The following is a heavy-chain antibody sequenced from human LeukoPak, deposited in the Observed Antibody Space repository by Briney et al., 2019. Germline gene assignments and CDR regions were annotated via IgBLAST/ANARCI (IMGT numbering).Heavy chain of an antibody. CDR2: ISSSSSTI. Sequence: GGSLRLSCAASGFTFSSYSMNWVRQAPGKGLEWVSYISSSSSTIYYADSVKGRFTISRDNAMNSLYLQMNSLRAEDTAVYYCARIGSGWDGDYWGQGTLVTVSS. D-gene: IGHD6-19*01. CDR1: GFTFSSYS. CDR3: ARIGSGWDGDY. J-gene: IGHJ4*02. V-gene: IGHV3-48*04.